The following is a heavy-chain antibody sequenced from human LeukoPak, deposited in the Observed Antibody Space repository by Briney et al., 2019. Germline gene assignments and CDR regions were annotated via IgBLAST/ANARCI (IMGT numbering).Heavy chain of an antibody. CDR1: GTTFSSYA. CDR3: AKPSCSGGSCTDDAFDI. J-gene: IGHJ3*02. CDR2: ISGSGGRT. D-gene: IGHD2-15*01. Sequence: GGSLRLSCAASGTTFSSYAMSWVRQAPGKGLKWVSAISGSGGRTYYADSVKGRFTISRDNSKNTLYLQMNSLRAEDTAVYYCAKPSCSGGSCTDDAFDIWGQGTMVTVSS. V-gene: IGHV3-23*01.